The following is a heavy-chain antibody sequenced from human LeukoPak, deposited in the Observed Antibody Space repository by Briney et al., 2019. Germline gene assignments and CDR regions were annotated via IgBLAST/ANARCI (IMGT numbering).Heavy chain of an antibody. CDR3: ASPMGGSGWYYFDY. J-gene: IGHJ4*02. V-gene: IGHV1-46*01. CDR2: INPSGGST. CDR1: GYTFTSYY. Sequence: ASVKVSCKASGYTFTSYYMHWVRQAPGQGLEWLGIINPSGGSTTYAQKFQGRVTMTRDTSTSTVYMELSSLRSEDTAVYYWASPMGGSGWYYFDYGGQGPLVPFPS. D-gene: IGHD6-19*01.